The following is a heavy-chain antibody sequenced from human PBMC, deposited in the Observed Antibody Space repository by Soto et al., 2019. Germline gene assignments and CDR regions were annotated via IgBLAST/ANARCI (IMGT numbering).Heavy chain of an antibody. D-gene: IGHD3-22*01. Sequence: GESLKISCAASGFTFSSYSMNWVRQAPGKGLEWVSSISSSSSYIYYADSVKGRFTISRDNAKNSLYLQMNSLRAEDTAVYYCARDDGSSGTFDYWGQGTLVTVSS. CDR2: ISSSSSYI. CDR3: ARDDGSSGTFDY. V-gene: IGHV3-21*01. J-gene: IGHJ4*02. CDR1: GFTFSSYS.